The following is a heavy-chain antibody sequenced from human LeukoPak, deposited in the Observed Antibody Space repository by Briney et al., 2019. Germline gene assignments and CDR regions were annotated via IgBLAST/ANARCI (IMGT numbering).Heavy chain of an antibody. CDR2: GSESGGT. V-gene: IGHV4-34*01. CDR3: AKNGQSGFSFDP. Sequence: SETLSLTCAVYGGSLNGHYWSWIRQPPGKGLEWIGEGSESGGTKFNPSLKSRVIISADTSKNRFSLKLNSVTAADTAVYYCAKNGQSGFSFDPWGQGTLVTVSS. J-gene: IGHJ5*02. CDR1: GGSLNGHY. D-gene: IGHD3-3*01.